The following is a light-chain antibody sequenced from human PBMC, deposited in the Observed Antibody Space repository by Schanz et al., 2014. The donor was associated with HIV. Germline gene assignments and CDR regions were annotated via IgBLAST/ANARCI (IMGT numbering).Light chain of an antibody. Sequence: QSALTQPASVSGSPGQSITISCSGTSSDIGGSDYVSWYQQHPGRAPKVLIYDVRDRPSGVSNRFSGSKSGNTASLTISGLQAEDEADYYCCSYAGSSTHVFGTGTKLTVL. CDR1: SSDIGGSDY. CDR2: DVR. V-gene: IGLV2-14*03. J-gene: IGLJ1*01. CDR3: CSYAGSSTHV.